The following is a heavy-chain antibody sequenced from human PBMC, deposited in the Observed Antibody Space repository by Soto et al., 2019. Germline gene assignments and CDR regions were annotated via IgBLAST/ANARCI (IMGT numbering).Heavy chain of an antibody. CDR3: ARSTNAYGDWH. D-gene: IGHD4-17*01. CDR1: GYTFTSYD. CDR2: MNPNSGNT. Sequence: QVQLVQSGAEVKKPGASVKVSCKASGYTFTSYDINWVRQATGQGLEWMGWMNPNSGNTGYAQKFQGRDTMTRNTTKCTAYMELGSLRSEDTAVYYCARSTNAYGDWHWGQGTLVTVSS. J-gene: IGHJ4*02. V-gene: IGHV1-8*01.